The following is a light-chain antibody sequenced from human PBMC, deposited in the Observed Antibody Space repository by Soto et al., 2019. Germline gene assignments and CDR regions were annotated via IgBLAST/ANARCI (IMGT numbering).Light chain of an antibody. J-gene: IGKJ1*01. Sequence: DIQMTQSPSTLSASVGDRVTITCRASQLISTWLAWYQQKPGKAPKLLIYDASSVQSGVPSRFSGSGSGTEYALTITGLHPVDFTTYYCQQYNSYSRTFGQGTKVEIK. CDR2: DAS. CDR3: QQYNSYSRT. CDR1: QLISTW. V-gene: IGKV1-5*01.